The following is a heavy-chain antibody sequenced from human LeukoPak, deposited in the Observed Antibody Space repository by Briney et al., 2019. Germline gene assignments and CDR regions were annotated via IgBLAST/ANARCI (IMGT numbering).Heavy chain of an antibody. J-gene: IGHJ4*02. D-gene: IGHD7-27*01. V-gene: IGHV4-59*02. CDR3: ARDKVPGDY. CDR1: GGSVNSYY. CDR2: IYYSGST. Sequence: PSETLSLTCTVSGGSVNSYYGNWIRQPPGKGLEWIGYIYYSGSTDYNPSLKSRVTISLDTSKNQFSLKLRSVTAADTAVYYCARDKVPGDYWGQGTLVTVSS.